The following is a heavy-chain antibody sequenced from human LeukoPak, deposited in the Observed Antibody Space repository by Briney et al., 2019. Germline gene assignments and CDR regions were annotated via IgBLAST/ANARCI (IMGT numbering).Heavy chain of an antibody. D-gene: IGHD3-10*01. J-gene: IGHJ6*02. V-gene: IGHV4-39*01. CDR2: IYYSGST. CDR1: GGSISSSSSY. CDR3: ARPGSITMVRGVRSGMDV. Sequence: SETLSLTCTVSGGSISSSSSYWGWIRQPPGTGLEWVGSIYYSGSTYYNPSLKSRVTISVDTSKNQFSLKLSSVTAADTAVYYCARPGSITMVRGVRSGMDVWGQGTTVTVSS.